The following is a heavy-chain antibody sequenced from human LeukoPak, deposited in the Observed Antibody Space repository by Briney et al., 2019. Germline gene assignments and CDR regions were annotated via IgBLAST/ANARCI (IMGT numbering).Heavy chain of an antibody. CDR1: GDSVSSKSAA. V-gene: IGHV6-1*01. Sequence: SQTLSLTCAISGDSVSSKSAAWNWIRQSPSRGLEWLGRTYYRSKWSSGYAESVKSRITINPDTSKNQFSLQLKSVTPEDTAVYYCARDGHAPRSPYYFDYWGQGTLVTVSS. J-gene: IGHJ4*02. CDR2: TYYRSKWSS. CDR3: ARDGHAPRSPYYFDY.